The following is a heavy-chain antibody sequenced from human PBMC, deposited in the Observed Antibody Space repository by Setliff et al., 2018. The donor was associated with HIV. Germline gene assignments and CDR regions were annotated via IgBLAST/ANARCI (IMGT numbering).Heavy chain of an antibody. Sequence: PGGSLRLSCAASGFTFSGSAMHWVRQASGEGLEWVGRIRSKANSYATAYAASVKGRFTISRDNAKKSLYLQMNSLRAEDMALYYCAKDMWGSNGPLDYWGQGTLVTVSS. CDR3: AKDMWGSNGPLDY. J-gene: IGHJ4*02. CDR2: IRSKANSYAT. D-gene: IGHD6-19*01. V-gene: IGHV3-73*01. CDR1: GFTFSGSA.